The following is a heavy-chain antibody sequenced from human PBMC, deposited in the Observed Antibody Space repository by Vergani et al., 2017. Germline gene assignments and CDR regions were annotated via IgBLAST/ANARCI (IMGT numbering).Heavy chain of an antibody. CDR3: ARGGPYGEYDY. Sequence: QVQLQESGPRLVKPSQTLSLTCTVSGASITSGSYYWSWIRQTAEKGLEWIGRVHPSGSSDYNPALSHRVTMSIDTSRHQFSLKLSYVTAADTAVFYCARGGPYGEYDYWGQGTLVTVSS. V-gene: IGHV4-61*02. D-gene: IGHD4-17*01. CDR2: VHPSGSS. CDR1: GASITSGSYY. J-gene: IGHJ4*02.